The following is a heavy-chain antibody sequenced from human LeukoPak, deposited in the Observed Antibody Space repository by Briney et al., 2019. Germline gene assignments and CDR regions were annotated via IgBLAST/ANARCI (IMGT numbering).Heavy chain of an antibody. Sequence: GGSLRLSCAASGFTFSSYAMSWVRQAPGKGLEWVSAISGSGGSTYYADSMKGRFTISRDNSKNTLYLQMNSLRAEDTAVYYCAKDSVVVPAAPGYFDYWGQGTLVTVSS. CDR1: GFTFSSYA. J-gene: IGHJ4*02. D-gene: IGHD2-2*01. CDR2: ISGSGGST. V-gene: IGHV3-23*01. CDR3: AKDSVVVPAAPGYFDY.